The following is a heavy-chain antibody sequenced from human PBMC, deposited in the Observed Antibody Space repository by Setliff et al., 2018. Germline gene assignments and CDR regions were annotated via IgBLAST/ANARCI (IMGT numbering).Heavy chain of an antibody. CDR1: GYSFTDYH. CDR2: INPHKGGT. D-gene: IGHD6-6*01. J-gene: IGHJ4*02. CDR3: SRGRRGSTWTSDF. Sequence: ASVKVSCKASGYSFTDYHIHWVRQAPGQGLEWMGWINPHKGGTVYAENFQGRVTLTRDTSIATAYMELSRLSSDDTAVYYCSRGRRGSTWTSDFWGQGTLVTVSS. V-gene: IGHV1-2*02.